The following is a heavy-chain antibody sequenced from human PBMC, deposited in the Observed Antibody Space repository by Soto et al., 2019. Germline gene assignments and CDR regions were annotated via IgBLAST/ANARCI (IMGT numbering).Heavy chain of an antibody. CDR1: GGSFSGYY. D-gene: IGHD3-3*01. CDR3: ARTPALTIFGGGNWFDP. CDR2: TNHSGST. Sequence: QVQLQQWGAGLLKPSETLSLTCAVYGGSFSGYYWSWIRQPPGKGLEWIGETNHSGSTNYNPSLKSRVTISVDTSKNQFSLKLSSVTAADTAVYYCARTPALTIFGGGNWFDPWGQGTLVTVSS. J-gene: IGHJ5*02. V-gene: IGHV4-34*01.